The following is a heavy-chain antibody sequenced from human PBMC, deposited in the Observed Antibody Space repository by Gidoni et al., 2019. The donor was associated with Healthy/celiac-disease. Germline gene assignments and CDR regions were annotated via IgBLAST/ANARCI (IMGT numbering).Heavy chain of an antibody. CDR2: IYYSGST. D-gene: IGHD6-19*01. CDR3: AGHSLAVAGTVGLDS. Sequence: VQLQESGPGLVKPSQTLSLTCTVAGGSISRRGYYWSWIRQHPGKGLEWIGYIYYSGSTYYYPALKSRVTISVDTSKNQFSLKLSSVTAADTAVYYCAGHSLAVAGTVGLDSWGQGTLVTVSS. J-gene: IGHJ5*01. V-gene: IGHV4-31*03. CDR1: GGSISRRGYY.